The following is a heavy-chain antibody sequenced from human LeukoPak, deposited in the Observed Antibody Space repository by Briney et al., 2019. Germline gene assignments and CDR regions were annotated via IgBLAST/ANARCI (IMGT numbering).Heavy chain of an antibody. V-gene: IGHV3-15*01. D-gene: IGHD3-22*01. J-gene: IGHJ4*02. CDR3: TTDRTMKGY. Sequence: GGSLRLSCAASGFTFSNAWMAWVRQAPGKGLEWVGRIRSKNDGGTIGYAAPVKDRFTISRDDSKNTLYLQMNSLKIEDTAVYFCTTDRTMKGYWGQGTLVTVSS. CDR1: GFTFSNAW. CDR2: IRSKNDGGTI.